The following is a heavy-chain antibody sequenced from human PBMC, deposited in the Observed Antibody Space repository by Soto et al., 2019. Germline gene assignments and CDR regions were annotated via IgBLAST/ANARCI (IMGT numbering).Heavy chain of an antibody. CDR3: AKDRAAGPSFVDY. J-gene: IGHJ4*02. Sequence: PGGSLRLSCAASGFTFSSYAMSWVRQAPGKGLEWVSAISGSGGSTYYADAVKGRFTISRDNSKNTLYLQMNSLRAGDTAVYYCAKDRAAGPSFVDYWGQGTLVTVSS. V-gene: IGHV3-23*01. CDR2: ISGSGGST. CDR1: GFTFSSYA. D-gene: IGHD6-13*01.